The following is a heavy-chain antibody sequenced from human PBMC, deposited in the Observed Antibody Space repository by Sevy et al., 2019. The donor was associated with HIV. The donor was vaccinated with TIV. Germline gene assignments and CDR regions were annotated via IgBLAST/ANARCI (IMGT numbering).Heavy chain of an antibody. CDR1: GFTFSSYA. D-gene: IGHD3-3*01. Sequence: GGSLRLSCAASGFTFSSYAMHWVRQAPGKGLEWVAVISYDGSKKYYADSVKGRFTISRDNSKNTLYLQMNSLRAEDTAVYYCARDLESGEGAFDYWGQGTLVTVSS. CDR2: ISYDGSKK. V-gene: IGHV3-30-3*01. CDR3: ARDLESGEGAFDY. J-gene: IGHJ4*02.